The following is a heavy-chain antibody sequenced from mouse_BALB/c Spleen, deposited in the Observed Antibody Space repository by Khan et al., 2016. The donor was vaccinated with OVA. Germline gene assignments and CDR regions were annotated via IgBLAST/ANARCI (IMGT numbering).Heavy chain of an antibody. CDR3: ARGYDFFAY. J-gene: IGHJ3*01. CDR1: GYPFTAYY. D-gene: IGHD2-14*01. CDR2: INPNTGYT. V-gene: IGHV1-26*01. Sequence: IQLVQSGPDLVKTGASVKISCKAYGYPFTAYYMNWVKQSHGKSLECIGRINPNTGYTNYNQKFKDKAILTVDTSSSTAYMEVRSLTSEDSAVYYCARGYDFFAYWGRGTLVTVSA.